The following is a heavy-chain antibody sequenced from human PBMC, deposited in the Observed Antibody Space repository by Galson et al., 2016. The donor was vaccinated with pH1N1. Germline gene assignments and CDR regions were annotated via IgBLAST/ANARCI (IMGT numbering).Heavy chain of an antibody. Sequence: SLRLSCAASGFTFSDYYMDWVRQAPGKGLEWVARIRNKANSYTTAYAASEQVRLAISRDDSKNSLYLQINSLKTEETAVYYCAREAAIAPATLTYYYYRMDVWGQGNPGHRLL. CDR2: IRNKANSYTT. CDR1: GFTFSDYY. J-gene: IGHJ6*02. CDR3: AREAAIAPATLTYYYYRMDV. D-gene: IGHD6-25*01. V-gene: IGHV3-72*01.